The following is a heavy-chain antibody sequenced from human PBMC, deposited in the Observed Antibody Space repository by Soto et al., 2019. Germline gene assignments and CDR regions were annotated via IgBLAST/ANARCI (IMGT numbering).Heavy chain of an antibody. D-gene: IGHD3-3*01. V-gene: IGHV3-23*01. J-gene: IGHJ4*02. Sequence: GGSLRLSCAASGFIFSSYAMSWVRQAPGKGLEWVSAISGSGGTTYYADSVKGRFTISRDNSKNTLYLQMNSLRAEDTAVYYCAKVQQYDFWSGHYSPYFDHWGQGTVVTVSS. CDR3: AKVQQYDFWSGHYSPYFDH. CDR1: GFIFSSYA. CDR2: ISGSGGTT.